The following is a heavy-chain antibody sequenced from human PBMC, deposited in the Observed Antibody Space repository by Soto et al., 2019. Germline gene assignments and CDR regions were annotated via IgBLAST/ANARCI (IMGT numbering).Heavy chain of an antibody. J-gene: IGHJ6*02. CDR1: GFTFSSYD. V-gene: IGHV3-33*01. Sequence: XGSLRLSCAASGFTFSSYDMHWVRQAPGRGLDWVAVIWYDGSNKYYADSVKGRFTISRDNSKNTLYLQMNSLRAEDTAVYYCARTPVDTAMVTLNSYYYYGMDVWGQGTTVTVSS. CDR2: IWYDGSNK. D-gene: IGHD5-18*01. CDR3: ARTPVDTAMVTLNSYYYYGMDV.